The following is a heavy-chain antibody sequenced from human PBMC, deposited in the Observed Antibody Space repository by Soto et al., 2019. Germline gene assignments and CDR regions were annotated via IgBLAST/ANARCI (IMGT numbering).Heavy chain of an antibody. CDR1: GGSISSGDYY. CDR3: ARGEDTYYYDSSGYYLDY. J-gene: IGHJ4*02. CDR2: IYYSGST. V-gene: IGHV4-30-4*01. Sequence: SETLSLTCTVSGGSISSGDYYWSWIRQPPGKGLEWIGYIYYSGSTYYNPSLKSRVTISVDTSKNQFSLKLSSVTAADTAVYYCARGEDTYYYDSSGYYLDYWGQGTLVTVSS. D-gene: IGHD3-22*01.